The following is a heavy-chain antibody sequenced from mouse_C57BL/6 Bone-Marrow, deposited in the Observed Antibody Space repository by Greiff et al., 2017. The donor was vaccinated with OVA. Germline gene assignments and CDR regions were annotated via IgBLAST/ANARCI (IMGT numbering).Heavy chain of an antibody. CDR2: FNPYNGGT. CDR1: GYTFTDYY. CDR3: AREVLLPYYFDY. V-gene: IGHV1-19*01. D-gene: IGHD1-1*01. Sequence: VQLQQSGPVLVKPGASVKMSCKASGYTFTDYYMNWVKQSHGKSLEWIGVFNPYNGGTSYNQKFKGKATLTVDKSSSTAYMELNSLTSEDSAVYYCAREVLLPYYFDYWGQGTTLTVSS. J-gene: IGHJ2*01.